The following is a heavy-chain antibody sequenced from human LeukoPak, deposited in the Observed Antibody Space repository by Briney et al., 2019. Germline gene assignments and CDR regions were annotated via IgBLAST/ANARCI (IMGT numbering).Heavy chain of an antibody. D-gene: IGHD2/OR15-2a*01. J-gene: IGHJ4*02. V-gene: IGHV3-23*01. Sequence: GGSLSLSCAVSGFTFSNYGMTWVRRAPGKGLECVSSISGSGVTTYYADSVKGRFTISRDNSKNTLYLQMNSLRAEDTAVYYCAKHAYSNSWNGGFDYWGQGTLVTVSS. CDR3: AKHAYSNSWNGGFDY. CDR1: GFTFSNYG. CDR2: ISGSGVTT.